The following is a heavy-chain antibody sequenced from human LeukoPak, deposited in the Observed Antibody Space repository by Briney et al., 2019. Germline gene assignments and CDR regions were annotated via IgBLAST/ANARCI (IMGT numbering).Heavy chain of an antibody. V-gene: IGHV3-7*04. D-gene: IGHD6-19*01. CDR1: GFTFSSYW. Sequence: PGGSLRLSCAASGFTFSSYWMSWVRQAPGKGLEWVANIKEDGSEKYYVESVKGRLTISRDTAKSSLYLQMNSLRAEDTAVYYCARLRAGDYFDYWGQGTLVTVSS. CDR3: ARLRAGDYFDY. J-gene: IGHJ4*02. CDR2: IKEDGSEK.